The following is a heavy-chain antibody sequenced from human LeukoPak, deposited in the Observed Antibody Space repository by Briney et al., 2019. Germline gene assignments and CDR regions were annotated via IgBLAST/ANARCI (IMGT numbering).Heavy chain of an antibody. J-gene: IGHJ4*02. D-gene: IGHD3-22*01. Sequence: QPGRSLRLSCAASGFTFSNYWMDWVRQAPGKGLEWVAIIKSDGSNKDYADSVKGRFSVSKDNAKNSLYLQMNSLKDEDTAIYYCARNRGGGSGYSDYWGQGTLVTVSS. V-gene: IGHV3-7*05. CDR2: IKSDGSNK. CDR3: ARNRGGGSGYSDY. CDR1: GFTFSNYW.